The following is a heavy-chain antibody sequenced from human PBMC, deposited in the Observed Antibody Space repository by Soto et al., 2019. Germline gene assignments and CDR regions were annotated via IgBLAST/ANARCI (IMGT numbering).Heavy chain of an antibody. CDR1: GGTFSSYT. V-gene: IGHV1-69*02. J-gene: IGHJ3*02. CDR3: ARGQSNYDFWSGALDAFDI. Sequence: SVKVSCKAPGGTFSSYTISWVRQAPGQGLEWMGRIIPILGIANYAQKFQGRVTITADKSTSTAYMELSSLRSEDTAVYYCARGQSNYDFWSGALDAFDIWGQGTMVTVSS. CDR2: IIPILGIA. D-gene: IGHD3-3*01.